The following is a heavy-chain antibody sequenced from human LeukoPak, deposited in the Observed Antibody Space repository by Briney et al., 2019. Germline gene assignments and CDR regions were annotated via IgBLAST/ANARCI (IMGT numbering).Heavy chain of an antibody. J-gene: IGHJ4*02. V-gene: IGHV3-23*01. D-gene: IGHD1-26*01. Sequence: GGSLRLSCAASGFTFSDYAMSGVRQPPGKGLEWVSTISGSGDYTYYADSVRGRFTISRDNSKNTLYLQMNSLRVEDTAVYYCATTLRSGSYYFDSWGQGTLVTVSS. CDR3: ATTLRSGSYYFDS. CDR2: ISGSGDYT. CDR1: GFTFSDYA.